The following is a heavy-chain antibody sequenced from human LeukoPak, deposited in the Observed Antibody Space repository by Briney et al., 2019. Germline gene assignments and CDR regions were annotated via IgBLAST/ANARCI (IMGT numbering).Heavy chain of an antibody. Sequence: GGSLRLSCAASGFTFSSYAMHWVRQAPGKGLEWVAVISYDGSNKYYADSVKGRFTISRDNSKNTLYLQMNSLRAEDTAVYYCARVNFYDSSGFDYWGQGTLVTVSS. CDR3: ARVNFYDSSGFDY. D-gene: IGHD3-22*01. V-gene: IGHV3-30-3*01. J-gene: IGHJ4*02. CDR2: ISYDGSNK. CDR1: GFTFSSYA.